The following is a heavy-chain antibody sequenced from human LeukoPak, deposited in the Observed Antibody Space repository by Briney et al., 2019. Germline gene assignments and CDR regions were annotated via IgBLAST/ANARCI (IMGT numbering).Heavy chain of an antibody. D-gene: IGHD4-11*01. CDR2: ISYDGSNK. J-gene: IGHJ4*02. CDR3: AKGLTTYFDY. Sequence: GRSLRLSCAASGFTFSSYAMHWVRQAPGKGLEWVAVISYDGSNKYYADSVKGRFTISRDNSKNTLYLQMNSLRAEDTAVYYCAKGLTTYFDYWGQGTLVTVSS. CDR1: GFTFSSYA. V-gene: IGHV3-30*04.